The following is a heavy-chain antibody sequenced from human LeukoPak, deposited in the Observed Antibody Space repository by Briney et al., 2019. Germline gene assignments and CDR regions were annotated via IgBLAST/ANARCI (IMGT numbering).Heavy chain of an antibody. CDR2: INPNSGGT. CDR1: GYTFTGYY. V-gene: IGHV1-2*06. D-gene: IGHD3-3*01. J-gene: IGHJ6*02. Sequence: ASVKVSCKASGYTFTGYYMHWVRQAPGQGLEWMGRINPNSGGTNYAQKFQGRVTMTRDTSISTAYMELSRLRSDDTAVYYCARAPVLRFLGWPWGYYYYGMDVWGQGTTVTVSS. CDR3: ARAPVLRFLGWPWGYYYYGMDV.